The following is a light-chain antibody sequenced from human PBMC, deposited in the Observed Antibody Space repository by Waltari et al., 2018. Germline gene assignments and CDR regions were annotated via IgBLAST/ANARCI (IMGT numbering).Light chain of an antibody. Sequence: SLRASQMLSNYFAWYQQKPGQAPRLLIYDTSNRATGIPARFSGSGFGTDFTLTISSLEPEDFAVYYCQQRRNWPLTFGGGTKVEIK. CDR2: DTS. J-gene: IGKJ4*01. V-gene: IGKV3-11*01. CDR1: QMLSNY. CDR3: QQRRNWPLT.